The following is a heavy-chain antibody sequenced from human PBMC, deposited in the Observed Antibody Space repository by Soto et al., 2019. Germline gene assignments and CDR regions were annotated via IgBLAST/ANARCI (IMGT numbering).Heavy chain of an antibody. Sequence: QVQLVESGGGVVQPGRSLRLSCAASGFNFSSYGMHWVRQAPGKGLEWVAVMSYDGNNKYYADSVKGRFTIFRDNXXXXXXXXXXXXXXXXXXXXXCXXXXXXXVTHYFDFWGLGTSVTVSS. CDR1: GFNFSSYG. CDR2: MSYDGNNK. J-gene: IGHJ4*02. CDR3: XXXXXXXVTHYFDF. D-gene: IGHD2-21*02. V-gene: IGHV3-30*03.